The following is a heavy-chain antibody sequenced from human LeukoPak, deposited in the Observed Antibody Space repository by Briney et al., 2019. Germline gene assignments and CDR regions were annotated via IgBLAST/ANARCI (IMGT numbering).Heavy chain of an antibody. V-gene: IGHV4-39*01. J-gene: IGHJ4*02. CDR2: IYYSGST. Sequence: SETLSLTCTVSGGSISSSSYYWGWIRQPPGKGLEWIGSIYYSGSTYYNPSLKSRVTISVDTSKNQFSLKLSSVTAADTAVYYCASVIAVAGTAGYYFDYWGQGTLVTVSS. CDR1: GGSISSSSYY. D-gene: IGHD6-19*01. CDR3: ASVIAVAGTAGYYFDY.